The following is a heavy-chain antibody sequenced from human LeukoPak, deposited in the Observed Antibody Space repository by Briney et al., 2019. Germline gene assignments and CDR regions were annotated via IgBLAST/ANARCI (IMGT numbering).Heavy chain of an antibody. CDR3: AKDRRTLDAFDI. Sequence: GGSLRLSCAASGFTFSSYGMSRVRQAPGKGLEWVSGSGSGTSRYYADPVKGRFTISRDNSKNTLYLQMNSLRAEDTAVYYCAKDRRTLDAFDIWGQGTMVTVSS. V-gene: IGHV3-23*01. CDR1: GFTFSSYG. J-gene: IGHJ3*02. D-gene: IGHD2-15*01. CDR2: SGSGTSR.